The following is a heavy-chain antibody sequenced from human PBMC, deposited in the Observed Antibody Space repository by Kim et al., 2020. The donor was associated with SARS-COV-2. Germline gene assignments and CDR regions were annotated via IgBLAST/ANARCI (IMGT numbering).Heavy chain of an antibody. CDR2: INAYNGNT. D-gene: IGHD5-18*01. J-gene: IGHJ4*02. Sequence: ASVKVSCKASGYTFTSYGISWVRQAPGQGLEWMGWINAYNGNTNYAQRLQGRVAMTIDTSTSTAYMELSSLRSDDTAVYYCAWAIPCGYTARVTYWGQGTLVTVSS. CDR1: GYTFTSYG. V-gene: IGHV1-18*01. CDR3: AWAIPCGYTARVTY.